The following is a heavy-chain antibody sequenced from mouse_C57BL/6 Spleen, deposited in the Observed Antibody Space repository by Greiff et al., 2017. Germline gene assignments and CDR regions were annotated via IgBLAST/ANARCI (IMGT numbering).Heavy chain of an antibody. CDR3: TTWNRGYFDY. Sequence: VQLQQSGAELVRPGASVKLSCTASGFNIKDDYMHWVKQRPEQGLEWIGWIDPENGDTEYASKFQGKATITADTSSNTAYLQLSSLTSEDTAVYYCTTWNRGYFDYWGQGTTLTVSS. V-gene: IGHV14-4*01. CDR2: IDPENGDT. J-gene: IGHJ2*01. CDR1: GFNIKDDY. D-gene: IGHD2-14*01.